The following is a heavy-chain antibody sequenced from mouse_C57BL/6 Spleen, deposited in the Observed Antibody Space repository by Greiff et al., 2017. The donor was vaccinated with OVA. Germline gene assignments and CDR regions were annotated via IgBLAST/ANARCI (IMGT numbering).Heavy chain of an antibody. Sequence: QVQLQQPGAELVKPGASVKLSCKASGYTFTSYWMHWVKQRPGQGLEWIGMIHPNSGSTNYNEKFKSKATLTVDKSSSTAYMQLSSLTSEDSAFYYCASTDYGSSPSYAMDYWGQGTSVTVSS. D-gene: IGHD1-1*01. J-gene: IGHJ4*01. V-gene: IGHV1-64*01. CDR2: IHPNSGST. CDR1: GYTFTSYW. CDR3: ASTDYGSSPSYAMDY.